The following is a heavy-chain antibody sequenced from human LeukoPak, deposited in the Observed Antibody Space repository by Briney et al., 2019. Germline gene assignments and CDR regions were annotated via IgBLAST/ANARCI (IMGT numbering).Heavy chain of an antibody. Sequence: GGSLRLSCAASGFTFSAYGMHWVRQAPGEGLEWVALIFYEGSDKFYADSVKGLFTISRDNSKKTLYLLMHSLRTEDTAVYFCARVRAGIAATGFDFWGQGTLVSVSS. D-gene: IGHD2-15*01. CDR3: ARVRAGIAATGFDF. J-gene: IGHJ4*02. CDR2: IFYEGSDK. V-gene: IGHV3-30*03. CDR1: GFTFSAYG.